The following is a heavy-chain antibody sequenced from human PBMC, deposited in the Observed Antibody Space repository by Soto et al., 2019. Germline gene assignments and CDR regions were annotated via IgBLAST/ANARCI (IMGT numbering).Heavy chain of an antibody. CDR1: GGSISSSSYY. D-gene: IGHD2-15*01. J-gene: IGHJ4*02. CDR3: ARHTPAISISDH. Sequence: QLQLQESGPGLVKPSETLSLTCTVSGGSISSSSYYWGWIRQPPGKGLEWIGSIYYSGSTYYNPPLKGRFTISVDTSKNQFSLKLSSVTAADTAVYYCARHTPAISISDHWGQGTLVTVSS. V-gene: IGHV4-39*01. CDR2: IYYSGST.